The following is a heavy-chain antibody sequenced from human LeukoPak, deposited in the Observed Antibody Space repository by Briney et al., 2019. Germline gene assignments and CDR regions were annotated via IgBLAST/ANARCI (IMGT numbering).Heavy chain of an antibody. J-gene: IGHJ4*02. CDR2: IYPRDGST. CDR1: GGTFSSYA. Sequence: ASVKVSCKASGGTFSSYAISWVRQAPGQGLEWMGMIYPRDGSTSYAQKFQGRVTVTRDTSTSTVHMELSGLRSEDTAVFYCARDQEGFDYWGQGTLVTVSS. CDR3: ARDQEGFDY. V-gene: IGHV1-46*01.